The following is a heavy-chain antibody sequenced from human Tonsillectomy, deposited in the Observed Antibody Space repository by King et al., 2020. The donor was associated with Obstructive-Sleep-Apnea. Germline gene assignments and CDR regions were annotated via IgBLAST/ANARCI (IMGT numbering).Heavy chain of an antibody. CDR2: ISYDGSNK. J-gene: IGHJ6*02. D-gene: IGHD6-13*01. CDR1: GFTFSRYA. Sequence: VQLVESGGGVVQPGRSLRLSCAASGFTFSRYAMHWVRQAPGKGLEWVAVISYDGSNKYYGDSVKGRFTISRDNSKNTLYLQMNCLRAEDTAVYYCVRDHGVVAAVGNEVYGMDVWGQGTTVTVSS. CDR3: VRDHGVVAAVGNEVYGMDV. V-gene: IGHV3-30*04.